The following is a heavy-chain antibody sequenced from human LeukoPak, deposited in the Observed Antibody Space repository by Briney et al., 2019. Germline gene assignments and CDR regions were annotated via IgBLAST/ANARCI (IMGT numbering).Heavy chain of an antibody. CDR3: ARGSYGSGSYYGY. CDR1: GGSISSSGYY. J-gene: IGHJ4*02. Sequence: SETLSLTCTVSGGSISSSGYYWSWIRQPPGKGLEWIGTIYYSGSAYYNPSLKTQVTISVDTSKNQFSLKLSSVTAADTAVYFCARGSYGSGSYYGYWGQGTLVTVSS. D-gene: IGHD3-10*01. V-gene: IGHV4-39*01. CDR2: IYYSGSA.